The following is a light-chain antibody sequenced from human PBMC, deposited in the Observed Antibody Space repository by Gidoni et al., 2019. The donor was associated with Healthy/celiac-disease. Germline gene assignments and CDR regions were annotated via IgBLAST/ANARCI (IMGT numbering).Light chain of an antibody. CDR3: QQYDNLPVA. Sequence: DIQMTQSPSSLSASVVDRVTITCQASQDISNYLNWYQQKPGKAPKLLIYDASNLETGVPSRFSGSGSGTDFTFTISSLQPEDIATYYCQQYDNLPVAFGQGTKVEIK. J-gene: IGKJ1*01. V-gene: IGKV1-33*01. CDR1: QDISNY. CDR2: DAS.